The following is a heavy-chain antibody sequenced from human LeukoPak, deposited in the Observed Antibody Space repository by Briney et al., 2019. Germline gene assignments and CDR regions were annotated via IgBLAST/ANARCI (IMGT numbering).Heavy chain of an antibody. CDR1: GFTFSSYA. CDR2: ISGSGGST. CDR3: AKPFDYGGNWGAFDI. D-gene: IGHD4-23*01. V-gene: IGHV3-23*01. Sequence: GGSLRLSCAASGFTFSSYAMSWVRQAPGKGLEWISAISGSGGSTYYADSVKGRFTISRDNSKNTLYLQMNSLRAEDTAVYYCAKPFDYGGNWGAFDIWGQGTMVTVSS. J-gene: IGHJ3*02.